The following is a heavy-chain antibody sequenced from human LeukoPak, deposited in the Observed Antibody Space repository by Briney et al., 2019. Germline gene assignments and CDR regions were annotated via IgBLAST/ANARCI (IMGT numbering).Heavy chain of an antibody. V-gene: IGHV1-2*02. Sequence: GASVTVSFTASGYSFTDYYIHWVRQAPGQGLEWMGWINPNSGGTNFAQKFQGRVTMSRDTSISTAYMELRRLRSDDTAVYYCATDTMVRGGTPKDYFDYWGQGTLVTVSS. CDR1: GYSFTDYY. J-gene: IGHJ4*02. CDR3: ATDTMVRGGTPKDYFDY. D-gene: IGHD3-10*01. CDR2: INPNSGGT.